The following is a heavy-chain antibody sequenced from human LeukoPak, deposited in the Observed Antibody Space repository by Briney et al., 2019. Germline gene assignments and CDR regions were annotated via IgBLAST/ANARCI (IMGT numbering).Heavy chain of an antibody. CDR3: ARSIPYGTTWYGRSDY. CDR1: GFPFSSYS. Sequence: GGSLRLSCAASGFPFSSYSMTWVRQAPGKGLEWVANIKPDGTTKFYVDSVKGRFTISKDNALNSLYLQMNSLRAEDTAIYYCARSIPYGTTWYGRSDYWGQGTLVTVSS. J-gene: IGHJ4*02. V-gene: IGHV3-7*03. D-gene: IGHD6-13*01. CDR2: IKPDGTTK.